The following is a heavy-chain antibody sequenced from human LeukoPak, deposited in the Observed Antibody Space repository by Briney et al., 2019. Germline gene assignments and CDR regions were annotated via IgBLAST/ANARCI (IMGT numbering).Heavy chain of an antibody. CDR2: ISAYNGNT. CDR3: AREADSSSWFISPQGMDV. V-gene: IGHV1-18*01. D-gene: IGHD6-13*01. CDR1: GYTFTSYG. Sequence: GASVKVSCKASGYTFTSYGISWVRQAPGQGLEWMGWISAYNGNTNYAQKLQGRVTMTTDTSTSTAYMELRSLRSDDTAVYYCAREADSSSWFISPQGMDVWGQGTTVTVSS. J-gene: IGHJ6*02.